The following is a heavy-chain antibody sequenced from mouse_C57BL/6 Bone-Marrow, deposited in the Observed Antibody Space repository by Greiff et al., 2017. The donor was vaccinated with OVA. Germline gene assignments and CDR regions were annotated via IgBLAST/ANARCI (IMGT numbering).Heavy chain of an antibody. J-gene: IGHJ3*01. V-gene: IGHV5-2*01. Sequence: EVMLVQSGGGLVQPGESLKLSCESNEYDFPSYDMYWVRQTPEQSLELVAAINSDGGSTYYPDTMERRFIISRDNTKTTLYLQMSSLRSEDTALYCWTRETRFADWGQGTLVTVSA. CDR2: INSDGGST. CDR3: TRETRFAD. CDR1: EYDFPSYD.